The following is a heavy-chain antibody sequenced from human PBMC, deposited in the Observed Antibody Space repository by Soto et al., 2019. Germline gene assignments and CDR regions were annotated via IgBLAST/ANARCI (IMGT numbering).Heavy chain of an antibody. CDR3: ARASGVYDAFDI. V-gene: IGHV1-2*02. J-gene: IGHJ3*02. Sequence: QVQLVQSGAEVQKPGASVKVSCKASGSTFTGYYMHWVRQAPGQGLAWMGWINPNNGGTKCAQKFQGRFTMTRDTSISTAYMALSRLRSDDTAVYYCARASGVYDAFDIWGQVTMGTVSS. D-gene: IGHD4-17*01. CDR2: INPNNGGT. CDR1: GSTFTGYY.